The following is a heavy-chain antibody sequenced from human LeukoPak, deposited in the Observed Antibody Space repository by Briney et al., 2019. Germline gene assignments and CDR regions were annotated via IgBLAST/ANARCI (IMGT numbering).Heavy chain of an antibody. CDR3: ARKETDITGTNDY. CDR2: IWYDGTNK. D-gene: IGHD1-20*01. Sequence: GGSLRLSCAASGFTFSSYGMHWVRQAPGKGLEWVALIWYDGTNKYYADSVKGRFTISRDNSKNTLYLQMNSLRAEDTAVYYCARKETDITGTNDYWGQGTLVTVSS. CDR1: GFTFSSYG. J-gene: IGHJ4*02. V-gene: IGHV3-33*01.